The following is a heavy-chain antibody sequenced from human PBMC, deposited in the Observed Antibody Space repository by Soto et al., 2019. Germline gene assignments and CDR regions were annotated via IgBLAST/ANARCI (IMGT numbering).Heavy chain of an antibody. Sequence: EVQLLESGGGLVQPGGSLRLSCAASGFTFSSYAMSWVRQAPGKGLEWVSAISGSGGSTYYADSVKGRFIISRDNSKNTLYLQMNSLRAEDTAVYYCAKCVQWLPERNWFDPWGQGTLVTVSS. CDR2: ISGSGGST. CDR3: AKCVQWLPERNWFDP. J-gene: IGHJ5*02. V-gene: IGHV3-23*01. CDR1: GFTFSSYA. D-gene: IGHD6-19*01.